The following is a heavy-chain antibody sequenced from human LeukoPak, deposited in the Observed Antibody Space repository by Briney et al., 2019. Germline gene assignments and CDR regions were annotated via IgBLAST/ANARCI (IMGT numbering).Heavy chain of an antibody. Sequence: PGTSLRLSCAASGFAYSNYAMHWVRQAPGKGLEWVAIISYDGTNKYYRDSVKGRFTISRDNTKNTLLLQMNSLRAEDTAVYYCARDYYASVSYYRLDYWGQGALVIVSS. CDR2: ISYDGTNK. J-gene: IGHJ4*02. V-gene: IGHV3-30*04. D-gene: IGHD3-10*01. CDR1: GFAYSNYA. CDR3: ARDYYASVSYYRLDY.